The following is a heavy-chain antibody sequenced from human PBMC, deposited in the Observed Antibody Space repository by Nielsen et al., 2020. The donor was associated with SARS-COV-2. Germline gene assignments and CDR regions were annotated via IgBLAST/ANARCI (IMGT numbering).Heavy chain of an antibody. V-gene: IGHV5-10-1*01. CDR3: ARHPQDYGMDV. CDR1: GYSFTSHW. CDR2: IAPSDSYT. Sequence: GASLKISCKGSGYSFTSHWISWVRQMPGKGLEWMGKIAPSDSYTNYSPSFQGHVTISADESISTAYLQWSSLKASDTAMYYCARHPQDYGMDVWGQGTTVTVSS. J-gene: IGHJ6*02.